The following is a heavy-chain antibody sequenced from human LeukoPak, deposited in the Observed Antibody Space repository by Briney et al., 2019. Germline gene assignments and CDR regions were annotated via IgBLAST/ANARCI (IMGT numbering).Heavy chain of an antibody. Sequence: PGGSLRLSCAASGFTFSSYGMHWVRQAPGKGLEWVAVISYDGSNKYYADSVKGRFTISRDNSKNTLYLQMNSLRAEDTAVYYCAREHYYFDYWGQGTLVTVSS. CDR2: ISYDGSNK. CDR1: GFTFSSYG. CDR3: AREHYYFDY. J-gene: IGHJ4*02. V-gene: IGHV3-30*03.